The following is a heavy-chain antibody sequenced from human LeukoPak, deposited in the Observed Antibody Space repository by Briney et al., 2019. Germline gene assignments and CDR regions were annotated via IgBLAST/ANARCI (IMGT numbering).Heavy chain of an antibody. CDR1: GFTFSSYA. Sequence: PGGSLRLSCAASGFTFSSYAMSWVRQAPGKGLEWVSLINDSGGNTYYADSVKGRFTISRDNSKNTLFLQMSSLRAEDTAVYYCAKTGAGIRGGYFDYWGQETLVTVSS. J-gene: IGHJ4*02. CDR2: INDSGGNT. CDR3: AKTGAGIRGGYFDY. V-gene: IGHV3-23*01. D-gene: IGHD3-10*01.